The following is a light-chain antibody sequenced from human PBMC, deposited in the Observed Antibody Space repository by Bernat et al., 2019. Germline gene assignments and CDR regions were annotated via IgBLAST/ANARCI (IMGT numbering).Light chain of an antibody. V-gene: IGKV3-15*01. CDR1: QSVSSN. J-gene: IGKJ4*01. CDR2: GAS. CDR3: QQYNNWPLT. Sequence: EIVMTQSPATLSVSPGETATLSCSASQSVSSNLGWYQQKPGQAPRLLIYGASTRATGIPARFGGSGSDTEFTLIISSLQSEDFALYYCQQYNNWPLTFGGGTKVEIK.